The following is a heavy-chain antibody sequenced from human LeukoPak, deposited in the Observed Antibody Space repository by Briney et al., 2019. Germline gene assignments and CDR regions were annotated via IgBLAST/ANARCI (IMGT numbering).Heavy chain of an antibody. J-gene: IGHJ4*02. CDR2: IYYSGST. Sequence: SETLSLTCTVSGGSISTYYWTWIRQPPGKGLGWIGYIYYSGSTNHNPSVKSRVTISVDTSKNQFSLKLSSVTAADTAVYYCARVRPGEWLFDYWDQGSLVTVSS. V-gene: IGHV4-59*01. D-gene: IGHD3-10*01. CDR1: GGSISTYY. CDR3: ARVRPGEWLFDY.